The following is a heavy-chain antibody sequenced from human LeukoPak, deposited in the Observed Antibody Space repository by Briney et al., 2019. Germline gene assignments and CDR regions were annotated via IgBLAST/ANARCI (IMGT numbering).Heavy chain of an antibody. V-gene: IGHV3-30*18. CDR3: AKIRQQLAYYYYGMDV. Sequence: PGGSLRLPCAASGFTFSSYGMHWVRLAPATGMERVAVISYDGSNKYYADSVKGRFTISRDNSKNTLYLQMNSLRAEDTAVYYCAKIRQQLAYYYYGMDVWGQGTTVTVSS. CDR1: GFTFSSYG. CDR2: ISYDGSNK. J-gene: IGHJ6*02. D-gene: IGHD6-13*01.